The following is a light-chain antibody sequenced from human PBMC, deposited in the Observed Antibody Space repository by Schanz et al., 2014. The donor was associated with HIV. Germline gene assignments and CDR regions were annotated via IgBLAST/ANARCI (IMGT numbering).Light chain of an antibody. CDR1: QSVGSV. Sequence: EIVLTQSPATLSMSPGERATLSCRASQSVGSVLAWYQQKPGQAPRLLIYGASSRATGIPDRFSGSGSGTDFTLTISRLEPEDFAVYYCQQYGSSPPRLTFGGGTKVEIK. J-gene: IGKJ4*01. CDR2: GAS. CDR3: QQYGSSPPRLT. V-gene: IGKV3-20*01.